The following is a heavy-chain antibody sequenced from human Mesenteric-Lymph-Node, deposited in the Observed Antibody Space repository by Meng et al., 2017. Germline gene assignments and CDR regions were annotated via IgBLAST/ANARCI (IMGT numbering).Heavy chain of an antibody. V-gene: IGHV3-21*05. CDR1: GFTFSSYS. J-gene: IGHJ4*02. CDR2: ICGSGSHI. D-gene: IGHD5-12*01. CDR3: ARARGGYDFDY. Sequence: GESLKISCAASGFTFSSYSMNWVRQAPGKGLEWIAYICGSGSHINYGDSVKGRFTISRDNVKKSLYLQMNSLRDEDTAMYYCARARGGYDFDYWGQGTLVTVSS.